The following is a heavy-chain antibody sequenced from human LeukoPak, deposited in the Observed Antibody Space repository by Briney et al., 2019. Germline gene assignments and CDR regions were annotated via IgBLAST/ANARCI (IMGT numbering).Heavy chain of an antibody. J-gene: IGHJ5*02. CDR1: GGSISSGDYY. V-gene: IGHV4-30-4*02. CDR3: ARAYSSGWGGWFDP. D-gene: IGHD6-19*01. CDR2: IYYSGST. Sequence: SETLSLTCTVSGGSISSGDYYWSWIRQPPGKGLEWIGYIYYSGSTYYNPSLKSRVTISIDTSKNQFSLKLSSVTAADTAVYYCARAYSSGWGGWFDPWGQGTLVTVSS.